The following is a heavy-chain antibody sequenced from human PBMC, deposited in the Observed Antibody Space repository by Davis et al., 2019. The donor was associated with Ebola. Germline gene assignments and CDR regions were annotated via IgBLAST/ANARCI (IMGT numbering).Heavy chain of an antibody. CDR2: IYYSGDT. Sequence: GSLRLSCTVSGGSISGYYWSWIRQPPGKGLDWIGFIYYSGDTKYNPSLKSRVTISRDTPKNQISLKLRSVTAADTAVYYCVRGPVRYYFDYWGQGTLGTVSS. CDR1: GGSISGYY. CDR3: VRGPVRYYFDY. J-gene: IGHJ4*02. V-gene: IGHV4-59*01.